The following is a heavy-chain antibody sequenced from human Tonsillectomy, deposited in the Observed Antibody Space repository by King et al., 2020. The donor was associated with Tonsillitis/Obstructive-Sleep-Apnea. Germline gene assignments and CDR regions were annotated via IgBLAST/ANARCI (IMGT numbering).Heavy chain of an antibody. CDR2: ISGSGGST. Sequence: VQLVESGGGLVQPGGSLRLSCAASGFTFSSYAMSWVRQAPGKGLEWVSAISGSGGSTYYADSVKGRFTISRDNSKNTLYLQMNSLRAEDTAVYYCAKDAILSARDFWSGYYTGNWFDPWGQGTLVTVSS. J-gene: IGHJ5*02. CDR3: AKDAILSARDFWSGYYTGNWFDP. D-gene: IGHD3-3*01. CDR1: GFTFSSYA. V-gene: IGHV3-23*04.